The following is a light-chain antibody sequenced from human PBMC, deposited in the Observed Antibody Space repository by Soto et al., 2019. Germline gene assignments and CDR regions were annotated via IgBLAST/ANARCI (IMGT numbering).Light chain of an antibody. Sequence: DIQMTQSPSSLSASVGDRVTITCRASQGIRNDLGWYQQKPGKAPKRLIYAASSLQSGVPSRFSGSGPGTEFTLTIISLQPADRANYYCLPGNTYPLTFGGGNKVEI. CDR3: LPGNTYPLT. CDR1: QGIRND. V-gene: IGKV1-17*01. CDR2: AAS. J-gene: IGKJ4*01.